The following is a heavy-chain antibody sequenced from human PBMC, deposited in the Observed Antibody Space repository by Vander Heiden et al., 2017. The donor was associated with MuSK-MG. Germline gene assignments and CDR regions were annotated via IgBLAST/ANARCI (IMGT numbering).Heavy chain of an antibody. CDR2: INPNSGGT. J-gene: IGHJ6*03. D-gene: IGHD3-16*01. V-gene: IGHV1-2*02. CDR1: GYTFTGYY. CDR3: ARDIGDPHYYYYYMDV. Sequence: QVQLVQSGAEVKKPGASVKVSGKASGYTFTGYYMHWVRQAPGQGLEWMGWINPNSGGTNYAQKFQGRVTMTRDTSISTAYMELSRLRSDDTAVYYCARDIGDPHYYYYYMDVWGKGTTVTVSS.